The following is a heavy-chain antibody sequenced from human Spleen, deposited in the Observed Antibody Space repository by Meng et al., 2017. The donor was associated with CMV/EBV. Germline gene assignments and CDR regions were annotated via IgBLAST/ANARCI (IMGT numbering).Heavy chain of an antibody. V-gene: IGHV3-30*04. Sequence: GESLKISCVASGFSFSSYAIHWVRQAPGKGLEWVAVISYDGTNKYSADSMKGRLSISRDNSKNTMYLLMSRLRAEDTAVYYCVREDYGDYFFDTWGQGTLVTVSS. CDR3: VREDYGDYFFDT. D-gene: IGHD4-17*01. CDR2: ISYDGTNK. CDR1: GFSFSSYA. J-gene: IGHJ4*02.